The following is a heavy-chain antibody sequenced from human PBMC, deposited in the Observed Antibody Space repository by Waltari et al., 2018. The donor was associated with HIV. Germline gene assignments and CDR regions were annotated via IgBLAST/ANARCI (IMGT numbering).Heavy chain of an antibody. D-gene: IGHD3-22*01. Sequence: EVQLVESGGGLVQPGGSLRLSCAASGFTVSSNYMSWVRQAPGKGLEGVSVIYSGGSTYYADSGKGRFTISRDNSKNTLYLQMNSLRAEDTAVYYCARFFGDYYDSSGSFDYWGQGTLVTVSS. CDR3: ARFFGDYYDSSGSFDY. J-gene: IGHJ4*02. V-gene: IGHV3-66*02. CDR2: IYSGGST. CDR1: GFTVSSNY.